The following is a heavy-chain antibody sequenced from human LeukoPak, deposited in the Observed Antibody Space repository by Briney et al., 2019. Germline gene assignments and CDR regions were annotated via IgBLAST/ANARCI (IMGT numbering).Heavy chain of an antibody. Sequence: ASVKVSCTASGYTFTSYEITWVRQAPGQGLEWMGWMNPNSGNTGYAQKFQGRVTMTRNTSISTAYMELSSLRSEDTAVYYCAVGATLDFDYWGQGTLVTVSS. CDR2: MNPNSGNT. CDR3: AVGATLDFDY. CDR1: GYTFTSYE. V-gene: IGHV1-8*02. J-gene: IGHJ4*02. D-gene: IGHD1-26*01.